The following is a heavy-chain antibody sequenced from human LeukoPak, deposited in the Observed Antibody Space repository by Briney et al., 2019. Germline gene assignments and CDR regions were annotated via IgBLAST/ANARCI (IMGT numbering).Heavy chain of an antibody. D-gene: IGHD3-3*01. CDR3: ARFFGLRFLEWSAPGSWFDP. Sequence: GESLKISCKGSGYSFTSYWIGWVRQMPGKGLEWMGIIYPGDSDTRYSPSFQGQVTISADKSISTAYLQWSSLKASDTAMYYCARFFGLRFLEWSAPGSWFDPWGQGTLVTVSS. V-gene: IGHV5-51*01. CDR1: GYSFTSYW. J-gene: IGHJ5*02. CDR2: IYPGDSDT.